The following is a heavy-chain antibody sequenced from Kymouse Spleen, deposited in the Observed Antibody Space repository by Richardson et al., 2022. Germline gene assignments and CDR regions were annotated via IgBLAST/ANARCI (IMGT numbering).Heavy chain of an antibody. Sequence: QVQLQESGPGLVKPSQTLSLTCTVSGGSISSGGYYWSWIRQHPGKGLEWIGYIYYSGSTYYNPSLKSRVTISVDTSKNQFSLKLSSVTAADTAVYYCAREYSGYDYYYYYGMDVWGQGTTVTVSS. CDR3: AREYSGYDYYYYYGMDV. V-gene: IGHV4-31*03. CDR1: GGSISSGGYY. D-gene: IGHD5-12*01. CDR2: IYYSGST. J-gene: IGHJ6*02.